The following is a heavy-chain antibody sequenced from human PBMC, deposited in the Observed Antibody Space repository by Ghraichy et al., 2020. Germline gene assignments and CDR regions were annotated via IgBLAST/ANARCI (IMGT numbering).Heavy chain of an antibody. Sequence: LSLTCAASGFTFSSYWIHWVRQAPGKGLVWVSVINDDGTSTSYADSLKGRFTISRDNAKNTLYLQINSLRAEDTAVYYCARGLYGSTGFGDYWGQGTLVTVSS. CDR1: GFTFSSYW. V-gene: IGHV3-74*01. J-gene: IGHJ4*02. CDR3: ARGLYGSTGFGDY. D-gene: IGHD3-10*01. CDR2: INDDGTST.